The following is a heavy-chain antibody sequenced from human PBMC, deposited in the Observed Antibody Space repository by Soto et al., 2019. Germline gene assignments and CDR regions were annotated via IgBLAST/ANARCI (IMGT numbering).Heavy chain of an antibody. D-gene: IGHD4-17*01. CDR1: GFSLTTSGLG. J-gene: IGHJ3*02. V-gene: IGHV2-5*02. CDR3: EREDYVLAFDI. Sequence: SGPTLVNPTQTLTLTCTFSGFSLTTSGLGVGWIRQPPGKALEWLALIFWDDDKRYSPSLRSRLTITKDTSKNQVVLTMTNMDPVDTATYFCEREDYVLAFDIWGQGTMVTVSS. CDR2: IFWDDDK.